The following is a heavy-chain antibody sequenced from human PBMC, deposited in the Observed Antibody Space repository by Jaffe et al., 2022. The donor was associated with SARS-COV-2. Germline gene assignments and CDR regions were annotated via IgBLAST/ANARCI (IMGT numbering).Heavy chain of an antibody. CDR1: GFSLSTSGVG. V-gene: IGHV2-5*01. CDR2: IYWNDDK. Sequence: QITLKESGPTLVKPTQTLTLTCTFSGFSLSTSGVGVGWIRQPPGKALEWLALIYWNDDKRYSPSLKSRLTITKDTSKNQVVLTMTNMDPVDTATYYCAHTPEPHYADFWSGYRTWFDPWGQGTLVTVSS. CDR3: AHTPEPHYADFWSGYRTWFDP. D-gene: IGHD3-3*01. J-gene: IGHJ5*02.